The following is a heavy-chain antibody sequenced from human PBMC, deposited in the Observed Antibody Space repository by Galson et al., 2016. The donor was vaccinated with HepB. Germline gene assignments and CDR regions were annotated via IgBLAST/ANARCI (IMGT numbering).Heavy chain of an antibody. V-gene: IGHV3-9*01. D-gene: IGHD1-14*01. CDR1: GFSLDDYA. Sequence: SLRLSCAASGFSLDDYAMHWVRQAPGKGLEWVSGISWNSGSIGYAESVKGRFTISRDNARDSLYLQLNSLRAEDTGLYYCAKGVRTGYYYYGMDVWGKGTTVTVSS. J-gene: IGHJ6*04. CDR2: ISWNSGSI. CDR3: AKGVRTGYYYYGMDV.